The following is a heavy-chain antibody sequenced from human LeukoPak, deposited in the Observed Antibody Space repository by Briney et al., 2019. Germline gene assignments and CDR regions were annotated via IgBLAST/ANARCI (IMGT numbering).Heavy chain of an antibody. V-gene: IGHV3-11*04. CDR2: ISRRGNII. J-gene: IGHJ4*02. Sequence: GGSLRLSCAASGFTFSDYYMSWVRQAPGKGLEWLSYISRRGNIIYYAGSVRGRFTVSRDNAQNSLYLQMNSLRAEDTAVYYCARDHYGSNSLDYWGQGTLVTVSS. D-gene: IGHD4-23*01. CDR3: ARDHYGSNSLDY. CDR1: GFTFSDYY.